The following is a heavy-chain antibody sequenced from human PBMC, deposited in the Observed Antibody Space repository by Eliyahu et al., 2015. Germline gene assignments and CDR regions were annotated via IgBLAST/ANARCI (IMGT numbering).Heavy chain of an antibody. J-gene: IGHJ3*01. CDR1: GFSLSTXTVG. Sequence: QITLKESGPTLIKPTQTXTLTCTFXGFSLSTXTVGVAWIRQPPGKALEWLAVIYWDNDKRYTSSLKSRLTIDKDTSKNQVVLTMTDMDPVDTATYYCAHLMITYGGVVANDAFDVWGQGTMVTVSS. D-gene: IGHD3-16*02. CDR3: AHLMITYGGVVANDAFDV. CDR2: IYWDNDK. V-gene: IGHV2-5*02.